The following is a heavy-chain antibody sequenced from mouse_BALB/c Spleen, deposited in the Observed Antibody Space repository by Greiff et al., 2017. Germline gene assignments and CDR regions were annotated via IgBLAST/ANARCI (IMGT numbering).Heavy chain of an antibody. CDR3: ARDSGTVDY. D-gene: IGHD4-1*01. CDR1: GFTFSSYG. V-gene: IGHV5-6-3*01. J-gene: IGHJ2*01. Sequence: EVKVVESGGGLVQPGGSLKLSCAASGFTFSSYGMSWVRQTPDKRLELVATINSNGGSTYYPDSVKGRFTISRDNAKNTLYLQMSSLKSEDTAMYYCARDSGTVDYWGQGTTLTVSS. CDR2: INSNGGST.